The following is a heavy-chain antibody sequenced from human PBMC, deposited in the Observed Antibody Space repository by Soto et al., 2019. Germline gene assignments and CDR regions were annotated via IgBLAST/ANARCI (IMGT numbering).Heavy chain of an antibody. V-gene: IGHV1-8*01. CDR2: MNPNSGNT. D-gene: IGHD2-15*01. J-gene: IGHJ4*02. CDR1: GYTLTSYD. Sequence: ASVKVSCKASGYTLTSYDINWVRQATGQGLEWMGWMNPNSGNTGYAQKFQGRVTMTRNTSISTAYMELSSLRSEDTAVYYCARVDRGYCSGGSCYWVVKFDYWGQGTLVTVSS. CDR3: ARVDRGYCSGGSCYWVVKFDY.